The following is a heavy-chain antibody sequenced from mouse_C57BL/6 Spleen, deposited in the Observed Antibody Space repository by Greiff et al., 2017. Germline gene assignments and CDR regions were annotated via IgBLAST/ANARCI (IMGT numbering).Heavy chain of an antibody. Sequence: VQLVESGAELAKPGASVKLSCKASGYTFTSYWMHWVKQRPGQGLEWIGYINPSSGYTKYNQKFKDKATLTADKSSSTAYMQLSSLTYEDSAVYYCARGEGQLRLRFAYWGQGTLVTVSA. V-gene: IGHV1-7*01. J-gene: IGHJ3*01. CDR3: ARGEGQLRLRFAY. CDR1: GYTFTSYW. CDR2: INPSSGYT. D-gene: IGHD3-2*02.